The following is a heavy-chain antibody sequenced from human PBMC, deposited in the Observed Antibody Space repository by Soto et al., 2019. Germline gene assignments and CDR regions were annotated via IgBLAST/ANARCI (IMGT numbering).Heavy chain of an antibody. J-gene: IGHJ4*02. CDR2: ISAYNGNT. CDR3: GRDLLYYYGSGSYQDY. D-gene: IGHD3-10*01. V-gene: IGHV1-18*01. Sequence: ASVKVSCKASGYTFTSYGISWVRQAPGQGLEWMGLISAYNGNTNYAQKLQGRVTMTTDTSTSTVYMELSSLRSEDTAVYYCGRDLLYYYGSGSYQDYWGQGTLVTVSS. CDR1: GYTFTSYG.